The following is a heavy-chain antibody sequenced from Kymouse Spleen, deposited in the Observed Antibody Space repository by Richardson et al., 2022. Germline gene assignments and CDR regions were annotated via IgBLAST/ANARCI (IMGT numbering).Heavy chain of an antibody. CDR2: INHSGST. CDR3: AREITGTPSYYYYYGMDV. Sequence: QVQLQQWGAGLLKPSETLSLTCAVYGGSFSGYYWSWIRQPPGKGLEWIGEINHSGSTNYNPSLKSRVTISVDTSKNQFSLKLSSVTAADTAVYYCAREITGTPSYYYYYGMDVWGQGTTVTVSS. V-gene: IGHV4-34*01. D-gene: IGHD1-7*01. J-gene: IGHJ6*02. CDR1: GGSFSGYY.